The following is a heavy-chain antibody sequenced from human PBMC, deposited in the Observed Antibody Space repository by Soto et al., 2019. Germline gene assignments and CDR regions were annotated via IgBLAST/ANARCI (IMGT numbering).Heavy chain of an antibody. CDR2: IDWDDDK. J-gene: IGHJ6*02. CDR3: ARISGEHXYDSSGYYYLPGMDV. Sequence: GSGPTLVNPTQTLTLTCTFSGFSLSTSGMCVSWIRQPPGKALEWLALIDWDDDKYYSTSLKTRLTISKDTSKNQVVLTMTNMDPVDTATYYCARISGEHXYDSSGYYYLPGMDVWGQGTTVTVSS. CDR1: GFSLSTSGMC. D-gene: IGHD3-22*01. V-gene: IGHV2-70*01.